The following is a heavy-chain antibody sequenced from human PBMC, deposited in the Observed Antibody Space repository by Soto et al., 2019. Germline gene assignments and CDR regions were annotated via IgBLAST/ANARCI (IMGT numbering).Heavy chain of an antibody. V-gene: IGHV4-34*01. CDR3: ARGLRRAAAGTYYYGMDV. CDR1: GGSFSGYY. D-gene: IGHD6-13*01. CDR2: INHSGST. Sequence: SETLSLTCAVYGGSFSGYYWSWIRQPPGKGLEWIGEINHSGSTNYNPSLKSRVTISVDTSKNQFSLKLSSVTAADTAVYYCARGLRRAAAGTYYYGMDVWGQGTTVTVSS. J-gene: IGHJ6*02.